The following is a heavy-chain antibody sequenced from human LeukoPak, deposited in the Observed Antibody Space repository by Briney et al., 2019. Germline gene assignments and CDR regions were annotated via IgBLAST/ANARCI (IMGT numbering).Heavy chain of an antibody. J-gene: IGHJ4*02. Sequence: SQTLSLTCTISVGSISSSSYYWCRSRQPPGKRLEWIGSIYYSGSTYYNPSLKSRVTISVDTSKNQFSLKLSSVTAADTAVYHCAREAGTTAFDYWGQGTLVTVSS. CDR3: AREAGTTAFDY. CDR1: VGSISSSSYY. D-gene: IGHD1-7*01. CDR2: IYYSGST. V-gene: IGHV4-39*07.